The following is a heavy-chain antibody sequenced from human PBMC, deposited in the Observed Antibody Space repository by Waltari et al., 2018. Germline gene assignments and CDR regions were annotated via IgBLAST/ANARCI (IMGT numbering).Heavy chain of an antibody. J-gene: IGHJ3*02. CDR2: IWYDGSNK. CDR1: GFTFSSYG. CDR3: AKDRGYCSGGSCYPDAFDI. Sequence: QVQLVESGGGVVQPGRSLRLSCAASGFTFSSYGMPWVRQAPGKGLEWVAVIWYDGSNKYYADAVKGRFTISRDNSKNTLYLQMNSLRAEDTAVYYCAKDRGYCSGGSCYPDAFDIWGQGTMVTVSS. V-gene: IGHV3-33*06. D-gene: IGHD2-15*01.